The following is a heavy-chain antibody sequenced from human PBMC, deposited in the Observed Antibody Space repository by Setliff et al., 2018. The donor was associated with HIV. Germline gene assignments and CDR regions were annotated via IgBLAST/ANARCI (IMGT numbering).Heavy chain of an antibody. CDR3: TTDPMSQYYYGSGSYYLLSFDY. J-gene: IGHJ4*02. CDR1: GFNFDFHA. Sequence: GGSLRLSCTTSGFNFDFHAMSWFRQAPGKGLEWVGFIRGTHNGATTDYAASVKGRFTVSRDSSKSSVYLQMNSLKTEDTAVYYCTTDPMSQYYYGSGSYYLLSFDYWGLGTLVTVSS. D-gene: IGHD3-10*01. V-gene: IGHV3-49*01. CDR2: IRGTHNGATT.